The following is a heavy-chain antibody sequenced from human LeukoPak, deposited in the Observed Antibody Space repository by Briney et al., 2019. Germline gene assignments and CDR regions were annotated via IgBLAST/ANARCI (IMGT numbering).Heavy chain of an antibody. CDR3: ATDKLGGAFDI. Sequence: ASVKISCKVSGYTFTDYYMHWVQQAPGKGLEWMGGFDPEDGETIYAQKFQGRVTMTEDTSTDTAYMELSSLRSEDTAVYYCATDKLGGAFDIWGQGTMVTVSS. V-gene: IGHV1-24*01. J-gene: IGHJ3*02. CDR1: GYTFTDYY. D-gene: IGHD2-15*01. CDR2: FDPEDGET.